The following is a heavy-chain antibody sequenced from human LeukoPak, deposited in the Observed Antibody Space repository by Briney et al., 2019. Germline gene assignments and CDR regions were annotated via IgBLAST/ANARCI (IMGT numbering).Heavy chain of an antibody. CDR1: GFTFSSYA. J-gene: IGHJ3*02. V-gene: IGHV3-23*01. CDR3: AKDLDIVVVPADAFDI. CDR2: ISGSGGST. D-gene: IGHD2-2*01. Sequence: GGSLRLSCAGSGFTFSSYAMSWVRQAPGKGLEWVSAISGSGGSTYYADSVKGRFTISRDNSKNTLYLQMNSLRAEDTAVYYCAKDLDIVVVPADAFDIWGQGTMVTVSS.